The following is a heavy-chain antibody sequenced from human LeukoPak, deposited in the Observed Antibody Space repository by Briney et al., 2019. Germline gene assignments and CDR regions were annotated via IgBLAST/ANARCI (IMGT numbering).Heavy chain of an antibody. D-gene: IGHD2-2*03. CDR1: GGSFSGYY. CDR2: INHSGST. Sequence: SETLSLTCAVYGGSFSGYYWSWIRQPPGKGLEWIGEINHSGSTNYNPSLKSRVTISVDTSKNQFSLKLSSVTAADTAVYYRARRTVGLDIVASRDYYYYGMDVWGQGTTVTVSS. J-gene: IGHJ6*02. CDR3: ARRTVGLDIVASRDYYYYGMDV. V-gene: IGHV4-34*01.